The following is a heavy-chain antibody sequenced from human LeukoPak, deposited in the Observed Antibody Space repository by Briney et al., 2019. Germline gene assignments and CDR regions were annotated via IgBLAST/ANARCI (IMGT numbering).Heavy chain of an antibody. Sequence: GGPLRLSCAASGFTFSDYYMSWIRQAPGKGLEWVSYISSSGSTIYYADSVKGRVAISRDNTKNSLYLQMNSLRAEDTAVYYCARTYSSSSPINFYYYGMDVWGQGTTVTVSS. CDR1: GFTFSDYY. V-gene: IGHV3-11*01. J-gene: IGHJ6*02. CDR3: ARTYSSSSPINFYYYGMDV. D-gene: IGHD6-6*01. CDR2: ISSSGSTI.